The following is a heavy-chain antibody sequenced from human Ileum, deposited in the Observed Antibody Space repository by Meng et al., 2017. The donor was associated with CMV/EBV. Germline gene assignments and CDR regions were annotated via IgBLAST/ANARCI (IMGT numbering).Heavy chain of an antibody. CDR2: IKEDGSEM. Sequence: GGSLRLSCEVSGFTFSDYWMNWVRQAPGKGLEWVANIKEDGSEMRYVDSVKGRFTISRDNAQNSLYLHMNSLRVEDTAVYYCARDGRHSSSFYYWFDPWGQGTLVTVSS. V-gene: IGHV3-7*01. CDR1: GFTFSDYW. D-gene: IGHD6-13*01. J-gene: IGHJ5*02. CDR3: ARDGRHSSSFYYWFDP.